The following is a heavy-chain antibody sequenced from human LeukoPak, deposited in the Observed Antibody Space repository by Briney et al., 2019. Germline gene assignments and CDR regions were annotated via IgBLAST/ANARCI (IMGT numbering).Heavy chain of an antibody. D-gene: IGHD4-17*01. V-gene: IGHV3-21*01. CDR2: ISSSYSYI. CDR3: AREGYGDYAIDY. Sequence: GGSLRLSCAASGFTFSSCGMHWVRQAPGKGLEWVSSISSSYSYIYYADSVKGRFTISRDNAKNSLYLQMNSLRAEDTAVYYCAREGYGDYAIDYWGQGTLVTVSS. J-gene: IGHJ4*02. CDR1: GFTFSSCG.